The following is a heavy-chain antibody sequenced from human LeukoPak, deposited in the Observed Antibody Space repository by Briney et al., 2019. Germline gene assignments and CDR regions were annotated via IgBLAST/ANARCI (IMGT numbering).Heavy chain of an antibody. CDR2: IYYSGST. D-gene: IGHD3-22*01. CDR3: ARHDSEGYYDSSGYYYADAFDI. V-gene: IGHV4-39*01. CDR1: GASISSSSYY. J-gene: IGHJ3*02. Sequence: PSETLSLTCTVSGASISSSSYYWGWIRRPPGKGLEWIGSIYYSGSTYYNPSLKSRVTISVDTSKNQFSLKLSSVTAADTAVYYCARHDSEGYYDSSGYYYADAFDIWGQGTMVTVSS.